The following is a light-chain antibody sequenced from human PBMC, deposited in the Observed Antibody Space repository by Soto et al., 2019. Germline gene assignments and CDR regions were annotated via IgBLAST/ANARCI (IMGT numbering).Light chain of an antibody. CDR2: EVS. CDR3: SSYTSSSPFV. Sequence: QSSLTQPASGAGSPVQSITISCTGTSSDGGGYNYVSWYQQHPGKAPKLMIYEVSNRPSGVSNRFSGSKSGNTASLTISGLQAEDEADYYCSSYTSSSPFVFGTGTKVTVL. V-gene: IGLV2-14*01. J-gene: IGLJ1*01. CDR1: SSDGGGYNY.